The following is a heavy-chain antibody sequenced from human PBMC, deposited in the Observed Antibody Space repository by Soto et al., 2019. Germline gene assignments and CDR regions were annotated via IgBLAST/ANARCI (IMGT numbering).Heavy chain of an antibody. V-gene: IGHV3-23*01. CDR3: AKSLVAASHYYGMDV. CDR1: GFTFTSYA. Sequence: GGSLRLSCAASGFTFTSYAMSWVRQAPGEGLEWVSAISGSGGSTYYRDSVKGRITISRDNSKSTLYLQMNSLRAEDTAIYYCAKSLVAASHYYGMDVWGQGATVTVSS. CDR2: ISGSGGST. D-gene: IGHD6-6*01. J-gene: IGHJ6*02.